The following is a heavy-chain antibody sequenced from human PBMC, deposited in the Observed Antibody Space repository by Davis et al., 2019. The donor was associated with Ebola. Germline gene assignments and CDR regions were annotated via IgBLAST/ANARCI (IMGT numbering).Heavy chain of an antibody. CDR2: IYSGGST. Sequence: GRSLRLSCAPSAFSVSRNYMSWVRQAQGKGLEWVSVIYSGGSTYYADSMKARFTISRDTSKNTLYLQMNSLRAEDTAVYYCAAWSGSYYNGMDVWGQGTTVTVSS. J-gene: IGHJ6*02. CDR3: AAWSGSYYNGMDV. CDR1: AFSVSRNY. V-gene: IGHV3-53*01. D-gene: IGHD3-3*01.